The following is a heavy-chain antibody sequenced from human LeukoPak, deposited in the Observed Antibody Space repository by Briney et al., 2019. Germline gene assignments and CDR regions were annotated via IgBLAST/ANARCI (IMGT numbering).Heavy chain of an antibody. Sequence: SETLSLTCSVSGGSISSSTYYWGWIRQPPGKGLEWIGSIYYSGSTYYNPSLKSRVTISVDTSKNQFSLKLSSVTAADTAVYYCARGSVRGVRYYYGMDVWGQGTTVTVSS. V-gene: IGHV4-39*07. CDR1: GGSISSSTYY. J-gene: IGHJ6*02. CDR3: ARGSVRGVRYYYGMDV. CDR2: IYYSGST. D-gene: IGHD3-10*01.